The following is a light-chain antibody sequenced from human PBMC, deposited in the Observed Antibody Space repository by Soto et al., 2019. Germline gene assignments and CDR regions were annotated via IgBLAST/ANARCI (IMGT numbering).Light chain of an antibody. CDR2: GAS. V-gene: IGKV3-20*01. CDR1: QSVSSSY. Sequence: EIVLTQSPGTLSLSPGEGATLSCRVSQSVSSSYLAWYQQKPGQAPRLLIYGASSRATGIPVRFSGSGSGTDFTLTIGRLEPEDFAVYYCQQYVITPWTFGQGTKVEIK. CDR3: QQYVITPWT. J-gene: IGKJ1*01.